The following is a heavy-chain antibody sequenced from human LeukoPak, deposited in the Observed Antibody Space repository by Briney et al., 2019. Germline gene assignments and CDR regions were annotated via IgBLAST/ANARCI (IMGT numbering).Heavy chain of an antibody. CDR3: AREVGGDYVFDY. J-gene: IGHJ4*02. D-gene: IGHD4-17*01. CDR2: ISYDGSNK. V-gene: IGHV3-30-3*01. Sequence: QSGGSLRLSCAASGFTFSSYTMHWVRQAPGKGLEWVAVISYDGSNKYYADSVKGRFTISRDNSKNTLFPQMNSLTTEDTAVYYCAREVGGDYVFDYWGQGTLVTVSS. CDR1: GFTFSSYT.